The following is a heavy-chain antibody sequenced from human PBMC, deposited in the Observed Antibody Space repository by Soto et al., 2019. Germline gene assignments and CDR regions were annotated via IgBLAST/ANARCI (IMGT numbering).Heavy chain of an antibody. Sequence: SVKVSCKASGGTFSSYAISWVRQAPGQGLEWMGGIIPIFGTANYAQKFQGRVTITADESTSTAYMELSSLRSEDTAVYYCARGGTYYDILTGPGAFGIWRQGTMVTV. J-gene: IGHJ3*02. CDR2: IIPIFGTA. V-gene: IGHV1-69*13. CDR3: ARGGTYYDILTGPGAFGI. D-gene: IGHD3-9*01. CDR1: GGTFSSYA.